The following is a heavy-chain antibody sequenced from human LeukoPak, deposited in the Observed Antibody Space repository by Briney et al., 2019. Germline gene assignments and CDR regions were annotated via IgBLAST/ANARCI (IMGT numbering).Heavy chain of an antibody. D-gene: IGHD3-22*01. Sequence: ASVKVSCKASGYTFTNYGISWVRQAPGQGLEWMGWISAYNGNTNYAQKLQGRVTMTTDTSTSTAYMELRSLRSDDTAVYYCARGVYYDSSDYYLPDYWGQGTLVTVSS. CDR3: ARGVYYDSSDYYLPDY. CDR2: ISAYNGNT. CDR1: GYTFTNYG. J-gene: IGHJ4*02. V-gene: IGHV1-18*01.